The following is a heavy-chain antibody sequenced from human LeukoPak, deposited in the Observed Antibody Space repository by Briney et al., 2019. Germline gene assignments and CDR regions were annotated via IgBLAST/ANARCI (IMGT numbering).Heavy chain of an antibody. CDR1: GFTFSSYG. V-gene: IGHV3-23*01. Sequence: GGTLRLSCAASGFTFSSYGMSWVRQAPGKGLEWVSAISGGGGSTYYAESVKGRFTVSRDNGKDAHYLQMNSLRVEDTDVYYCARGRYSLFELVLDVWGKGTTVTISS. CDR3: ARGRYSLFELVLDV. CDR2: ISGGGGST. J-gene: IGHJ6*04. D-gene: IGHD6-13*01.